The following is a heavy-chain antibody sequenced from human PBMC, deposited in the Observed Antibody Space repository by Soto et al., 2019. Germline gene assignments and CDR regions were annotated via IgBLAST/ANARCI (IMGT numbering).Heavy chain of an antibody. CDR3: ARIYCTTTTCDSWFDP. CDR1: GYTFTTFW. CDR2: IAPGDTYA. D-gene: IGHD2-2*01. Sequence: GESLKISCTGFGYTFTTFWISWVRRMLGKGLEWMGRIAPGDTYATYSPALQGHVTISADKATSTAYLQWSSLKASDTAMYFCARIYCTTTTCDSWFDPWGQGTLVTVSS. J-gene: IGHJ5*02. V-gene: IGHV5-10-1*01.